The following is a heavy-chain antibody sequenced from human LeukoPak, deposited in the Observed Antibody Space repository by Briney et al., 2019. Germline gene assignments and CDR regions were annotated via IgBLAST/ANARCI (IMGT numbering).Heavy chain of an antibody. Sequence: GGSLRLSCAASGFTFSSYGMHWVRQAPGKGLEWVAVISYDGSNKYYADSVKGRFTISRDNSKNTLYLQMNSLRAEDTAVYYCAKEGSWGGYENYFDYWGQGTLVTVSS. CDR2: ISYDGSNK. D-gene: IGHD5-12*01. CDR1: GFTFSSYG. J-gene: IGHJ4*02. V-gene: IGHV3-30*18. CDR3: AKEGSWGGYENYFDY.